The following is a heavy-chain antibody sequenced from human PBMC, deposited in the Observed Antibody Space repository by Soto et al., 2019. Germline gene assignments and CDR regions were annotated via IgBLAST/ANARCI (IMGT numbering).Heavy chain of an antibody. Sequence: EVQLLESGGGLVQPGGSLRLSCAASGFTFSSYAMSWVRQAPGKGLEWVSAISGSGGSTYYADSVKGRFTISRDNSKNTLYLPMNSLRAEDTAVYYCAKGNGGAVAGKPLGYWGQGTLVTVSS. CDR3: AKGNGGAVAGKPLGY. CDR2: ISGSGGST. V-gene: IGHV3-23*01. J-gene: IGHJ4*02. D-gene: IGHD6-19*01. CDR1: GFTFSSYA.